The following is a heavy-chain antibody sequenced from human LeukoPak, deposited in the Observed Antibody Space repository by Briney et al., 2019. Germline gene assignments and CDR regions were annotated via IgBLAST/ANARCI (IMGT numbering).Heavy chain of an antibody. CDR1: GFTFRSFS. D-gene: IGHD3-22*01. J-gene: IGHJ4*02. Sequence: PGGSLRLSCAASGFTFRSFSMNWVRQPPGKGLEWVSSISSSSIYMNYADSLKGRFTVSRDNAKNSVYLQMNSLRAEDTAVYYCARETYYYDSSGYYCYYFDYWGLGTLVTVSS. CDR3: ARETYYYDSSGYYCYYFDY. V-gene: IGHV3-21*01. CDR2: ISSSSIYM.